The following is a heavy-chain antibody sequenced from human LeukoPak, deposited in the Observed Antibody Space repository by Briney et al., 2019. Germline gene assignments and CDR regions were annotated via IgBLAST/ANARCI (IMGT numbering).Heavy chain of an antibody. J-gene: IGHJ3*02. D-gene: IGHD3-22*01. V-gene: IGHV5-51*01. CDR2: IYPGDSDT. CDR1: GYSFTSYW. CDR3: ARQADSSGRAFDI. Sequence: RGESLKISCKGSGYSFTSYWIGWVRQMPGKGLEWMGIIYPGDSDTRYSPSFQGQVTISADKSISTAYLQWSSLKASDTAMYYCARQADSSGRAFDIWGQGTMVTVSS.